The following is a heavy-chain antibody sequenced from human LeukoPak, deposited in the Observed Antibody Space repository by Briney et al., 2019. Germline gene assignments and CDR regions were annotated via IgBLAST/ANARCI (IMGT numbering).Heavy chain of an antibody. J-gene: IGHJ4*02. Sequence: ASMKVSCTASGYTFIDYSIHWVRQAPGQGLEWMGRINPNSGDTNYAQTFQGRVTITRDTSISTAYMERSRLRADDNALYYCSRDKEQWLVINYWGQGTLVTVSS. V-gene: IGHV1-2*06. CDR3: SRDKEQWLVINY. CDR2: INPNSGDT. CDR1: GYTFIDYS. D-gene: IGHD6-19*01.